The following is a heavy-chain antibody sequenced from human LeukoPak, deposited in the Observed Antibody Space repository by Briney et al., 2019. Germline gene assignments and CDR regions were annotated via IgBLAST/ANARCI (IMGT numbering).Heavy chain of an antibody. CDR1: GFTFSSYA. CDR3: AREGVAAAAIGYYYYGMDV. J-gene: IGHJ6*02. V-gene: IGHV3-30-3*01. Sequence: GGSLRLSCAASGFTFSSYAMHWVRQAPGKGLEWVAVISYDGSNKYYADSVKGRFTISRDNSKNTLYLQMNSLRAEDTAVYYCAREGVAAAAIGYYYYGMDVWGQGTTVTVSS. D-gene: IGHD6-13*01. CDR2: ISYDGSNK.